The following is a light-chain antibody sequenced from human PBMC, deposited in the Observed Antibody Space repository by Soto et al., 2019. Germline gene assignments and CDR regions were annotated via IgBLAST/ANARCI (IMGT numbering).Light chain of an antibody. Sequence: EIVVSQSPATLSGSPGERATLSCRSSQSVYTYLAWYQQKPGQAPRLLIYDESNRATGIPARFSGSGSGTDFTLTISSLEPEDFAIYYCHKRTKWLGITFGQGTRLAIK. CDR3: HKRTKWLGIT. V-gene: IGKV3-11*01. CDR1: QSVYTY. J-gene: IGKJ5*01. CDR2: DES.